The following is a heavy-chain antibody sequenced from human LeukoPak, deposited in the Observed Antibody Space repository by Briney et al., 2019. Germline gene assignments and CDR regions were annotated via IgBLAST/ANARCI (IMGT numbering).Heavy chain of an antibody. D-gene: IGHD6-13*01. CDR2: IHFTGST. V-gene: IGHV4-59*08. Sequence: SETLSLTCTVSGGSIRSYYWSWIRQPPGKGLEWIGYIHFTGSTKYNPSLNSRVTMSVDTSKNQFSLQLSSVTATDTAVYFCARHSSSWYPYYWGQGTLVTVSS. CDR1: GGSIRSYY. J-gene: IGHJ4*02. CDR3: ARHSSSWYPYY.